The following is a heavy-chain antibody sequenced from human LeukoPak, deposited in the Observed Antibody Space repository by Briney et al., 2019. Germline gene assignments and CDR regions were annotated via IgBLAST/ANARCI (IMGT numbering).Heavy chain of an antibody. D-gene: IGHD2-2*01. V-gene: IGHV3-7*01. CDR2: IKQDGSEK. CDR1: GFTFSSYW. CDR3: ATSGWYQLHGDY. J-gene: IGHJ4*02. Sequence: PGRSLRLSCAASGFTFSSYWMSWVRQAPGKGLEWVANIKQDGSEKYYVDSVKGRFTISRDNAKNSLYLQMNSLRADDSAVYYCATSGWYQLHGDYWGQGTLVTVSS.